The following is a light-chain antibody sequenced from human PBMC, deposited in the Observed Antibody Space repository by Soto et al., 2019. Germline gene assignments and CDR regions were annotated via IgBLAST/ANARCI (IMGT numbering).Light chain of an antibody. V-gene: IGKV1-27*01. Sequence: DIQMTQSPSSLSASRGDRVTITCRPSQGIGKSLAWYQQKPGTPPKLLIQAASTLQPGVPSRFSGSGSGTYFALSISSLQPEDVATYYCQKYDSAPTFGPGTKVEIK. CDR2: AAS. J-gene: IGKJ1*01. CDR3: QKYDSAPT. CDR1: QGIGKS.